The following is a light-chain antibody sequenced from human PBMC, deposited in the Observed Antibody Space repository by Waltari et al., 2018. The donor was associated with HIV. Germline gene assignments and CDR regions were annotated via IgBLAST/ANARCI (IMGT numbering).Light chain of an antibody. V-gene: IGLV1-44*01. CDR2: RKN. Sequence: QSVLTQPPSVSATPAQTVTISCSVFNSNIPRHGVICFQQLPGRAPKLLIDRKNNRTAGVPDRFSGSRAGTSASLAIRWLQSEDEADYYCAAWDDALGGQGVFGGGTKLTVL. J-gene: IGLJ3*02. CDR3: AAWDDALGGQGV. CDR1: NSNIPRHG.